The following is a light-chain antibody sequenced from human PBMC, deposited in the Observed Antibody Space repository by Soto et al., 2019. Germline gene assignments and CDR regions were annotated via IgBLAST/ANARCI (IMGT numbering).Light chain of an antibody. Sequence: QSLLTQPPSPAGAPGQSVTLSCPGNSSDVGGYNYVSWYQQHPGKAPKLMIYEVSKRPSGVPDRFSGSKSGNTASLTVSGLQAEDEADYYCSSYAGSNNPYVFGTGTKVTVL. V-gene: IGLV2-8*01. CDR1: SSDVGGYNY. CDR3: SSYAGSNNPYV. CDR2: EVS. J-gene: IGLJ1*01.